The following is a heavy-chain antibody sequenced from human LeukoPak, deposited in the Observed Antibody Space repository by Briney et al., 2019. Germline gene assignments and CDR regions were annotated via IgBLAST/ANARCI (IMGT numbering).Heavy chain of an antibody. J-gene: IGHJ3*01. CDR3: ARDRRGSFYTFDL. CDR1: GASINGYF. Sequence: SETLSLTCSVSGASINGYFWSWVRQTPEEGLQWIGYVSHTGATTSNPTLESRVSITTDTSKSQISLTMTSVTAADSALYYCARDRRGSFYTFDLWGPGTIVSVS. D-gene: IGHD1-26*01. CDR2: VSHTGAT. V-gene: IGHV4-59*01.